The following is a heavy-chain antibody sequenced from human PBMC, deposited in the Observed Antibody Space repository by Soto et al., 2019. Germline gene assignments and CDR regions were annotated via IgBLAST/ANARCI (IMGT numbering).Heavy chain of an antibody. CDR1: GFTFSNNG. V-gene: IGHV3-30*18. D-gene: IGHD6-13*01. Sequence: GGSLRLSCGASGFTFSNNGMHWVRQAPGKGLEWVAVISYDGNNKYYADSVKGRFTISRDISKNTLYLQMNSLRVEDTAVYYCAKDRSRSWTLDYWGQGTLVTVSS. CDR3: AKDRSRSWTLDY. CDR2: ISYDGNNK. J-gene: IGHJ4*02.